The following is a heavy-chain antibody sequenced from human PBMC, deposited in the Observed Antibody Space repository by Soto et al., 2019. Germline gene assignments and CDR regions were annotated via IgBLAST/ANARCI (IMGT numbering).Heavy chain of an antibody. V-gene: IGHV3-23*01. CDR2: ISGSGGST. D-gene: IGHD3-9*01. CDR1: GFTFSSYA. CDR3: AKDPQIDRGFDY. Sequence: GSLRLSCAASGFTFSSYAMSWVRQAPGKGLEWVSAISGSGGSTYYADSVKGRFTISRDNSKNTLYLQMNSLRAEDTAVYYCAKDPQIDRGFDYWGQGTLVTVSS. J-gene: IGHJ4*02.